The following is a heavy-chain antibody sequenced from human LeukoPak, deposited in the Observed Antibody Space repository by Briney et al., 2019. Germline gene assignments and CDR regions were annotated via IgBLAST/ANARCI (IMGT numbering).Heavy chain of an antibody. V-gene: IGHV4-39*07. CDR2: IYHSGST. Sequence: SETLSLTCTVSGGSISSRSYYWGWIRQPPGKGLEWIGSIYHSGSTNYNPSLKSRVTISVDNSKNQFSLKLSSVTAADTAVYYCARGPVIPAAIGCWFDPWGQGTLVTVSS. CDR3: ARGPVIPAAIGCWFDP. CDR1: GGSISSRSYY. J-gene: IGHJ5*02. D-gene: IGHD2-2*01.